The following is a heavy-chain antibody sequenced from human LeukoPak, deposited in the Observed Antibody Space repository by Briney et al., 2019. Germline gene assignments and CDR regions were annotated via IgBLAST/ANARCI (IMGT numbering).Heavy chain of an antibody. CDR1: GGSISSYY. V-gene: IGHV4-34*01. CDR3: ARGWLTGTTTFDY. D-gene: IGHD1-20*01. CDR2: INHSGST. Sequence: PSETLSLTCTVSGGSISSYYWSWIRQPPGKGLEWIGEINHSGSTNYNPSLKSRVTISVDTSKNQFSLKLSSVTAANTAVYYCARGWLTGTTTFDYWGQGTLVTVSS. J-gene: IGHJ4*02.